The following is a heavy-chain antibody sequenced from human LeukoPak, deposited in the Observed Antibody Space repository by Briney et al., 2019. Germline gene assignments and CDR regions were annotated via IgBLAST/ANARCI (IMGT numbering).Heavy chain of an antibody. D-gene: IGHD1-26*01. V-gene: IGHV3-23*01. CDR2: ISGSGGST. CDR1: GLTFSSYA. Sequence: HPGGSLRLSCAASGLTFSSYAMSWVRQAPGKGLEWVSAISGSGGSTYYADSVKGRFTISRDNSKNTLYLQMNSLRAEDTAVYYCAKEGGIVGAIYFDYWGQGTLVTVSS. J-gene: IGHJ4*02. CDR3: AKEGGIVGAIYFDY.